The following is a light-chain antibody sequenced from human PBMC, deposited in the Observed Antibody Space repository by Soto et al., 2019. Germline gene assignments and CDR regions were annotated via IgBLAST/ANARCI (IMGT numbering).Light chain of an antibody. J-gene: IGLJ3*02. Sequence: QSALTQPPSASGAPGQSVTISCTGTSSDVGRYNLVYWYQQHPGKAPRLMIYDVTKRPSGVPDRFSGSKSGNTASLTIPGPQAEDDDDYYCSSYAGTYKVFGGGTKLTVL. CDR3: SSYAGTYKV. CDR1: SSDVGRYNL. V-gene: IGLV2-11*01. CDR2: DVT.